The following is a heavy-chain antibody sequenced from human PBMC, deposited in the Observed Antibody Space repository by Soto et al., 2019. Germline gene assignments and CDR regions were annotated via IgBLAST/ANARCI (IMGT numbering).Heavy chain of an antibody. CDR2: IYYSGST. V-gene: IGHV4-30-4*01. Sequence: TLSLTCTVSGGSISSGDYYWSWIRQPPGKGLEWIGYIYYSGSTYYNPSLKSRVTISVDTSKNQFSLKLSSVTAADTAVYYCAYRLNYYDSSGYFNWGQGTLVTVSS. J-gene: IGHJ4*02. D-gene: IGHD3-22*01. CDR3: AYRLNYYDSSGYFN. CDR1: GGSISSGDYY.